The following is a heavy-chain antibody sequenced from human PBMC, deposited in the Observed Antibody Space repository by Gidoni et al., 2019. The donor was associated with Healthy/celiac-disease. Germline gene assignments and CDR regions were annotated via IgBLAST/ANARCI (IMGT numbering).Heavy chain of an antibody. CDR3: ARDKGYYDSSGYSVRFDY. J-gene: IGHJ4*02. V-gene: IGHV3-30-3*01. CDR2: ISYDGGNK. D-gene: IGHD3-22*01. CDR1: GFTFSSYA. Sequence: QVQLVASGGGVVQPGRSLRLSCAASGFTFSSYAMHWVRQAPGKGLEWVAVISYDGGNKYYADSVKGRFTISRDNSKNTLYLQMNSLRAEDTAMYYCARDKGYYDSSGYSVRFDYWGQGTLVTVSS.